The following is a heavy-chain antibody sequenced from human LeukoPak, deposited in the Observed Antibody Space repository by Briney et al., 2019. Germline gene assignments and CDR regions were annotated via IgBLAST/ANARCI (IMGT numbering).Heavy chain of an antibody. CDR3: ARSAVGATLH. Sequence: GGSLRLSCAASGFTFSDYYMSWIRQAPGKGLEWVSHISSSGNTRYYADSVKGRFTISRDNAKNSLYLQMNSLRAEYTAVYYCARSAVGATLHWGQGTLVTVSS. CDR2: ISSSGNTR. V-gene: IGHV3-11*01. J-gene: IGHJ4*02. CDR1: GFTFSDYY. D-gene: IGHD1-26*01.